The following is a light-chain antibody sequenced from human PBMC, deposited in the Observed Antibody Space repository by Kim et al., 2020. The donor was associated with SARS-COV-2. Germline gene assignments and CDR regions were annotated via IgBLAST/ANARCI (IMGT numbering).Light chain of an antibody. Sequence: ASVGDRVTITCRASQSISSGLAWYQQKPGKAPKLLIYNASTLESGVPLRFSGSGSGTEFTLTISSLQPDDFATYYCQQYNNFSWTFGQGTKVDIK. CDR2: NAS. CDR1: QSISSG. V-gene: IGKV1-5*03. CDR3: QQYNNFSWT. J-gene: IGKJ1*01.